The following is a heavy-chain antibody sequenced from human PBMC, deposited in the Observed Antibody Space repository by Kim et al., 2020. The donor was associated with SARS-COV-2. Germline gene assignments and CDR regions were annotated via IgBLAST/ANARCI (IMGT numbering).Heavy chain of an antibody. D-gene: IGHD1-26*01. CDR2: IYHTGNT. V-gene: IGHV4-4*02. J-gene: IGHJ6*02. Sequence: SETLSLTCAVSGGSIRGNNWWSWVRQTPGKGLEWIGEIYHTGNTKYNPSLQSRVIISVDRSKNQFSLKLSSVTAADTAVYFCARAEVAAPFGMDVWGQGTTATVSS. CDR1: GGSIRGNNW. CDR3: ARAEVAAPFGMDV.